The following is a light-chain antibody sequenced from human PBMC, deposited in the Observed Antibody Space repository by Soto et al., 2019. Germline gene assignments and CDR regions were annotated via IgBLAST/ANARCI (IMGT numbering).Light chain of an antibody. CDR2: GNS. Sequence: QSVLTQPPSMSGAPGQRVTISCTGRSSNIGAGYDVRWYQQLPGTAPKLLIYGNSNRPSGVPDRFSGSKSGTSASLAITGLQAEDEADYYCQSYDSSLSGSVFGGGTKVTVL. J-gene: IGLJ2*01. CDR1: SSNIGAGYD. CDR3: QSYDSSLSGSV. V-gene: IGLV1-40*01.